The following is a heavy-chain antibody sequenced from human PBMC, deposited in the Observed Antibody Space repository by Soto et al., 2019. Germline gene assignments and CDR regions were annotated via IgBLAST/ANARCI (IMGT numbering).Heavy chain of an antibody. V-gene: IGHV1-18*01. D-gene: IGHD2-2*01. J-gene: IGHJ6*02. CDR1: GYTFTSYG. CDR2: ISAYNGNT. Sequence: ASVKVSCKASGYTFTSYGISWVRQAPGQGLEWMGWISAYNGNTNYAQKLQGRVTMTTDTSTSTAYMELNSLRAEDTAVYYCARDETVVVPAAIRAFDYYYYYGMDVWGQGTTVTVSS. CDR3: ARDETVVVPAAIRAFDYYYYYGMDV.